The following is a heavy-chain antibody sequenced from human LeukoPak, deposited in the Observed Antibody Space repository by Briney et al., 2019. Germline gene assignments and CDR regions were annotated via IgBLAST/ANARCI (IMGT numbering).Heavy chain of an antibody. CDR2: INHSGST. CDR1: GGSFSGYY. D-gene: IGHD6-13*01. CDR3: ARGSSWSRYNWFDP. V-gene: IGHV4-34*01. Sequence: KPSETLSLTCAVYGGSFSGYYWSWIRQPPGKGREWIGEINHSGSTNYNPSLKSRVTISVDTSKNQFSLKLSSVTAADTAVYYCARGSSWSRYNWFDPGDQGTLVTVSS. J-gene: IGHJ5*02.